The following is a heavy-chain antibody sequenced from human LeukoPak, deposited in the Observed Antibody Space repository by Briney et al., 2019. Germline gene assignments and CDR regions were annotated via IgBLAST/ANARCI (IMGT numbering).Heavy chain of an antibody. D-gene: IGHD3-16*01. Sequence: ASVKVSCKASGCTFSSHAFSWVRQAPGQGLEWMGGIIPKFGTVNYAQKFQGRVTITTGASTGTAYMELSSLTSGDTALYYCARDGGNAVTIAFDVWGQGTMVTVSS. CDR1: GCTFSSHA. J-gene: IGHJ3*01. CDR3: ARDGGNAVTIAFDV. CDR2: IIPKFGTV. V-gene: IGHV1-69*05.